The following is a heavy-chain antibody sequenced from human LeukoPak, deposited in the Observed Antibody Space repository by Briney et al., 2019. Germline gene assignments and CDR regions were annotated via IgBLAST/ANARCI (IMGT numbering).Heavy chain of an antibody. J-gene: IGHJ4*02. V-gene: IGHV1-18*01. Sequence: ASVKVSCKASGYTFTSYGISWVRQAPGQGLEWMGWISAYNGNTNYAQKLQGRGTMTTDTSTSTAYMELRSLRSDDTAVYYCARDYDFWSGYYILPFDYWGQGTLVTVSS. D-gene: IGHD3-3*01. CDR2: ISAYNGNT. CDR1: GYTFTSYG. CDR3: ARDYDFWSGYYILPFDY.